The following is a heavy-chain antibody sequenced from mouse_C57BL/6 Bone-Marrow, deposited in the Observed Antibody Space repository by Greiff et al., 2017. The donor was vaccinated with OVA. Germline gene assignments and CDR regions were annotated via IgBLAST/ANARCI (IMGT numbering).Heavy chain of an antibody. D-gene: IGHD1-1*01. J-gene: IGHJ2*01. Sequence: EVQVVESGPGMVKPSQSLSLTCTVTGYSITSGYDWHWIRHFPGNKLEWMGYISYSGSTNYNPSLKSRISITHDTSKNHFFLKLNSVTTEDTATYYCARRTSYYYYGSSWDYFDYWGQGTTLTVSS. V-gene: IGHV3-1*01. CDR3: ARRTSYYYYGSSWDYFDY. CDR2: ISYSGST. CDR1: GYSITSGYD.